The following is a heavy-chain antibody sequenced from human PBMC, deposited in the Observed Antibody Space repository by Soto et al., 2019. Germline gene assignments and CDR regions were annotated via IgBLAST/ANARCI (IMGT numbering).Heavy chain of an antibody. V-gene: IGHV3-30*18. CDR3: AKALGELSPESYDY. D-gene: IGHD3-16*02. CDR1: GFSFSSFG. J-gene: IGHJ4*02. CDR2: NSYDGSNK. Sequence: GGSLRLSCAASGFSFSSFGMHWVRQAPGKGLEWVAFNSYDGSNKYYADSVKGRFTISRDSSEKTLYLQMNSLRPEDTAVYYCAKALGELSPESYDYWRQGTLVTVSS.